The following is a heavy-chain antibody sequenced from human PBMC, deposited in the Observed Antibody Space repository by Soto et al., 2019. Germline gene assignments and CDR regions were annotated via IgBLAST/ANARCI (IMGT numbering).Heavy chain of an antibody. V-gene: IGHV1-2*04. Sequence: QVQLVQSGAEVKKPGASVTVSCRSSGDTFNDYYIHWVRQAPGQGLEWMGWINPNGGVTKYAQKFQGWVTMTRDTSIRTVYMQLSRLTSDDTAVYYCARESGGATATLDYYSSYMDVWGTGTAVTVSS. J-gene: IGHJ6*03. CDR1: GDTFNDYY. CDR3: ARESGGATATLDYYSSYMDV. CDR2: INPNGGVT. D-gene: IGHD5-12*01.